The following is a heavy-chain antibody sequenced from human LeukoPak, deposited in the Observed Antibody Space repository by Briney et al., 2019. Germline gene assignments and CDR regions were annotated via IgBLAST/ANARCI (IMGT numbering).Heavy chain of an antibody. CDR3: ARDQVTMIVVGVPKGAFDI. CDR1: GYTFTSYG. V-gene: IGHV1-18*01. J-gene: IGHJ3*02. D-gene: IGHD3-22*01. Sequence: ASVKVSCKASGYTFTSYGISWVRQAPGQGLEWMGWISAYNGNTNYAQKLQGRVTMTTDTSTSTAYMELRSLRSDDTAVYYCARDQVTMIVVGVPKGAFDIWGQGTMVTVSS. CDR2: ISAYNGNT.